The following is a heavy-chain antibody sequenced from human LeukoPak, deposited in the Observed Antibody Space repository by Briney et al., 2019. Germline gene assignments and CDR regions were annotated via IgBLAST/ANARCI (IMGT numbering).Heavy chain of an antibody. J-gene: IGHJ3*02. V-gene: IGHV3-66*01. D-gene: IGHD3-10*01. Sequence: PGESLRLSCAASGFTVSSNYMSWVRQAPGKGLEWVSVIYSGGSTHYADSVKGRFTISRDNSKNTLYLQMNSLRAEDTAVYYCARGPYGSSGTPDAFDIWGQGTMVIVSS. CDR3: ARGPYGSSGTPDAFDI. CDR1: GFTVSSNY. CDR2: IYSGGST.